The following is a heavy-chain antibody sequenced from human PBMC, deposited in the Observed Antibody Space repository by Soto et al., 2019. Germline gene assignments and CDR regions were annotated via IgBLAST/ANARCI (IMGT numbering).Heavy chain of an antibody. CDR2: ISSSRSYS. J-gene: IGHJ4*02. Sequence: EGQLVESGGGLVKPGGSLKLSCEASGFSFSSYAMNWVRQAPGKGLEWVSSISSSRSYSHYRDSVKGRFTISRDNAKNALFLQMNSLRAEDTAVYYCARDLAVAGNVWGQGTLVTVSS. CDR3: ARDLAVAGNV. V-gene: IGHV3-21*03. CDR1: GFSFSSYA. D-gene: IGHD6-19*01.